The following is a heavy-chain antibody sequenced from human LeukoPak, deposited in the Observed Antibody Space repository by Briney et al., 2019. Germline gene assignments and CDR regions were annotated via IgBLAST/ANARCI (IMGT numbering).Heavy chain of an antibody. CDR3: ARGASNGFDP. Sequence: GGSLRLPCAASGFTFSTYDMHWVRQATGKGLEWVSGIGTAGDTYYLGSVKGRFTISRENAKNSLYLQMNSLRAGDTAVYYCARGASNGFDPWGQGTLVTVSS. V-gene: IGHV3-13*01. J-gene: IGHJ5*02. CDR2: IGTAGDT. CDR1: GFTFSTYD.